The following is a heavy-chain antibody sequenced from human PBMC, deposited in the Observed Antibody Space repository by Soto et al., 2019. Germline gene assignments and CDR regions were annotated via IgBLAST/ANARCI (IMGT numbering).Heavy chain of an antibody. CDR1: GFTFSSYD. D-gene: IGHD5-12*01. CDR3: ARGRRTWMGMGYFDY. CDR2: IGTAGDT. Sequence: GGSLRLSCAASGFTFSSYDMHWVRQATGKGLEWVSAIGTAGDTYYPGSVKGRFTISRENAKNSLYLQMNSLRAGDTAVYYCARGRRTWMGMGYFDYWGQGTLVTVSS. J-gene: IGHJ4*02. V-gene: IGHV3-13*01.